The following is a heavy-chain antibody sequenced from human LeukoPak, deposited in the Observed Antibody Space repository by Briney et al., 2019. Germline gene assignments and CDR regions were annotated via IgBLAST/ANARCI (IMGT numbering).Heavy chain of an antibody. J-gene: IGHJ6*02. CDR2: INPSGGST. CDR3: ARGYYDSYYYYGMDV. CDR1: GYTFTSYY. V-gene: IGHV1-46*01. D-gene: IGHD3-22*01. Sequence: ASVKVSCKAYGYTFTSYYMHWVRQAPGQGLEWMGIINPSGGSTSYAQKFQGRVTMTRDTSTSTVYVELSSLRSEDTAVYYCARGYYDSYYYYGMDVWGQGTTVTVSS.